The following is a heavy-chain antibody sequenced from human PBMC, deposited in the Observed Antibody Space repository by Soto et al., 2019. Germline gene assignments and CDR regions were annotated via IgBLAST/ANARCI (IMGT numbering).Heavy chain of an antibody. CDR2: IFHSGGT. J-gene: IGHJ6*02. V-gene: IGHV4-4*02. Sequence: QVHLQESGPGLVKPSGTLSLTCAVSGGSITITNWWNWVRQPPGKGLEWIGEIFHSGGTNDNPSLKSRTTMSVDKSKNQFSLNLSSVTAADTAMYYCATRTYYGDRCMDVWGQGTTVTVSS. CDR1: GGSITITNW. CDR3: ATRTYYGDRCMDV. D-gene: IGHD4-17*01.